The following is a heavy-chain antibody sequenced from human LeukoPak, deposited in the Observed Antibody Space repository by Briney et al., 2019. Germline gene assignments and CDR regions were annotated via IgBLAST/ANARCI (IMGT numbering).Heavy chain of an antibody. CDR1: GFTFNTYW. Sequence: GGSLRLSCAASGFTFNTYWMHWVRQAPGKGLVWVSRIKSDGSSINYADSVKGRFTISRDNAKNTLYLQMNSLRAEDTAVYYCARAVKDDNSGYRWLDYWGQGTLVTVSS. CDR2: IKSDGSSI. D-gene: IGHD3-22*01. J-gene: IGHJ4*02. CDR3: ARAVKDDNSGYRWLDY. V-gene: IGHV3-74*01.